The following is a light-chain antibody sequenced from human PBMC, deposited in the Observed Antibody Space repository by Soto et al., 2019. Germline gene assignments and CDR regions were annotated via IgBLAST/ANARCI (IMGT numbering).Light chain of an antibody. Sequence: DIQMTQSPSTLSASVGDRVTITCRASQNINSWLAWYQQKPGKAPKLLIYAASSLESGGPSMFSGSRSGKEFTLTISSLQPDDFAAYYCQQYDAHPWTFGQGTKVEIK. CDR3: QQYDAHPWT. V-gene: IGKV1-5*01. J-gene: IGKJ1*01. CDR2: AAS. CDR1: QNINSW.